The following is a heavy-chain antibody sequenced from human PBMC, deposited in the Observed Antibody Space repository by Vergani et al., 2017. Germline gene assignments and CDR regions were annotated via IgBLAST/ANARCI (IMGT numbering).Heavy chain of an antibody. J-gene: IGHJ4*02. CDR1: GGTFSSYA. CDR2: IIPILGIA. Sequence: QVQLVQSGAEVKKPGASVKVSCKASGGTFSSYAISWVRQAPGQGLEWMGRIIPILGIANYAQKFQGRVTITADESTSTAYMELSSLRSEDTAVYYCARGGPFRNYYFDYWGQGTLVTVSS. V-gene: IGHV1-69*04. CDR3: ARGGPFRNYYFDY.